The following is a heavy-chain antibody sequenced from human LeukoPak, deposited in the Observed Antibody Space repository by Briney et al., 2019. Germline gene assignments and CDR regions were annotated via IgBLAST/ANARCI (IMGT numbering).Heavy chain of an antibody. Sequence: RTSQTLSLTCTVSGGSISSAGYYWSWIRQPAGKGLEWIGRIYTSGSTNYNPSLKSRVTISVDTSKNQFSLKLTSVTALDTAVYYCARSTIAARLPGPFDYWGQGTLVTVSS. V-gene: IGHV4-61*02. J-gene: IGHJ4*02. CDR3: ARSTIAARLPGPFDY. CDR2: IYTSGST. D-gene: IGHD6-6*01. CDR1: GGSISSAGYY.